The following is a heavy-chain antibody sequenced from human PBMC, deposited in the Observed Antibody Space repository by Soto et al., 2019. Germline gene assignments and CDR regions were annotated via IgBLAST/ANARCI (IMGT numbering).Heavy chain of an antibody. CDR1: GDSISNNNC. CDR2: IYHTGTT. D-gene: IGHD3-3*01. CDR3: ARRRITTFGVVITGYGMDV. V-gene: IGHV4-4*02. Sequence: SETLSLTCAVSGDSISNNNCCNCVRQPPGKGLEWIGEIYHTGTTNYNPSLKSRVTISVDKSKNQVSLKLSSVTAADTAVYYCARRRITTFGVVITGYGMDVWGQGTTVTVSS. J-gene: IGHJ6*02.